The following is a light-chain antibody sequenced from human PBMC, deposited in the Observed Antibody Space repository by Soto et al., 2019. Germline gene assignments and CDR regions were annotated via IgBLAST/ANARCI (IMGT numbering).Light chain of an antibody. J-gene: IGLJ1*01. CDR1: SSDVGGYNY. Sequence: QSVLTQPASVSGSPGQSITISCTGTSSDVGGYNYVSWYQHHPGKAPKLMIFDVSNRPSGVSNRFSGSKSGNTASLNISGLQPEDEADYYCSSYTTSNTRQIVVGTGTKVTVL. CDR2: DVS. V-gene: IGLV2-14*03. CDR3: SSYTTSNTRQIV.